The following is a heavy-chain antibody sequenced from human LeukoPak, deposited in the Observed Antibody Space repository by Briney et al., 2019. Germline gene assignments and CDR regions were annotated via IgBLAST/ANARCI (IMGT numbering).Heavy chain of an antibody. J-gene: IGHJ5*02. CDR1: GFTFNFYA. D-gene: IGHD3-22*01. CDR3: AKDNGSGYYDSSGYYVNWFDP. V-gene: IGHV3-23*01. CDR2: ISGRDEST. Sequence: PGGSLRLSCAASGFTFNFYAMSWVRQAPGKGLEWVSAISGRDESTYYADSVKGRFTVSRDNSKNSLYLQMNSLRAEDTALYYCAKDNGSGYYDSSGYYVNWFDPWGQGTLVTVSS.